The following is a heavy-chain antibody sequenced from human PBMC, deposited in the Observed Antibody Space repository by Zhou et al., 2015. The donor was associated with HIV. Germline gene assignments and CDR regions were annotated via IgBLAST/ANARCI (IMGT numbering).Heavy chain of an antibody. V-gene: IGHV3-33*01. CDR2: TWYDGSKN. J-gene: IGHJ3*01. CDR3: ARDRTYGGENSGSPRFTYSDAFDL. CDR1: GFTFSTSG. D-gene: IGHD2-21*01. Sequence: QVQLVESGGGVVQPGRSLRLSCATSGFTFSTSGMHWVRQAPGKGPEWVARTWYDGSKNFYADSVKGRLTISRDNFDNMLYLEMNSLRNDDTAVYYCARDRTYGGENSGSPRFTYSDAFDLWAKEQWSPSLQ.